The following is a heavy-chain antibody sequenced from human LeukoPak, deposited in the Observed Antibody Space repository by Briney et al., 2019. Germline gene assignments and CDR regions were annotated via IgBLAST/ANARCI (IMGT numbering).Heavy chain of an antibody. Sequence: PSETLSLTCAVYGGSFSNYYWSWIRQSPGKGLEWIGETSHSGSTKYNPSLKSRVTISLDTSKNQFSLKLSSVTAADTAVYYCARGRRIVVVVGATRTHRDYYMDVWGKGTTVTVSS. J-gene: IGHJ6*03. D-gene: IGHD2-15*01. CDR2: TSHSGST. CDR1: GGSFSNYY. V-gene: IGHV4-34*01. CDR3: ARGRRIVVVVGATRTHRDYYMDV.